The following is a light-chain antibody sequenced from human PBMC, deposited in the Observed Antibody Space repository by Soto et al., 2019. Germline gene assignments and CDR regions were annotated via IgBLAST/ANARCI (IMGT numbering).Light chain of an antibody. Sequence: DIQMTQSPSSLSASVGDRVTITCRASQSISDYLNWYQQKPGKAPKLLIFAASNSESGVPSRLSGSGSGTYFTITIRSLQPEDFAVYYCQQTYSAITFGQGTRLEIK. CDR1: QSISDY. CDR2: AAS. CDR3: QQTYSAIT. J-gene: IGKJ5*01. V-gene: IGKV1-39*01.